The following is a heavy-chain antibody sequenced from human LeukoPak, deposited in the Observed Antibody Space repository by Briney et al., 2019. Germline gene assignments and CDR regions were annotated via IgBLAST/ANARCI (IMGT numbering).Heavy chain of an antibody. V-gene: IGHV3-21*01. CDR2: ISSSSSYI. D-gene: IGHD4-17*01. CDR3: AHTVTPRYFQF. J-gene: IGHJ1*01. CDR1: GFTFSSYS. Sequence: GGSLRLSCAASGFTFSSYSMNWVRQAPGKGLEWVSTISSSSSYIYYADSVKGRFTISRDNAKNSLYLQMNSLRTEDTALYYCAHTVTPRYFQFWGQGTLVTVSS.